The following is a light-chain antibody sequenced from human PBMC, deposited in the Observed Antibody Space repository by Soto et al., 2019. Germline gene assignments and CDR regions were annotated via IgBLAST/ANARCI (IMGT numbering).Light chain of an antibody. CDR2: EGS. CDR3: CSYAGSSPYV. J-gene: IGLJ1*01. V-gene: IGLV2-23*01. Sequence: AALSQPASVSGAPGQSITISCTGTSSDVGSYNLVSWYQQHPGKAPKLMIYEGSKRPSGVSNRFSGSKSGNTASLTISGLQAEDEADYDCCSYAGSSPYVFGTGTKVTGL. CDR1: SSDVGSYNL.